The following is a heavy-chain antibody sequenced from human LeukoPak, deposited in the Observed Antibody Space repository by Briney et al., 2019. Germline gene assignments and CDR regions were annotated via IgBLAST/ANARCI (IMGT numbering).Heavy chain of an antibody. CDR2: ISYDGNNK. V-gene: IGHV3-30*04. CDR1: GFIFRNYA. J-gene: IGHJ4*02. Sequence: HPGGSLRLSCATTGFIFRNYAMFWVRQTPGMGLEWVTMISYDGNNKYYADSVKGRLTISRDNSENTLYLQMNSLRPEDTAVYYCAKIAAPGKTYLDYWGQGTLVTVSS. CDR3: AKIAAPGKTYLDY. D-gene: IGHD6-13*01.